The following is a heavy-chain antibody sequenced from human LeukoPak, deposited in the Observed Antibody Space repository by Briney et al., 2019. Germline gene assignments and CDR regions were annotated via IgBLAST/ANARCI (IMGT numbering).Heavy chain of an antibody. CDR2: IYSGGST. CDR3: AKDQTTVVTPFDY. V-gene: IGHV3-66*01. CDR1: GFTVSSNY. J-gene: IGHJ4*02. D-gene: IGHD4-23*01. Sequence: GGSLRLSCAASGFTVSSNYMSWVRQAPGKGLEWVSVIYSGGSTYYADSVKGRFTISRDNSKNTLYLQMNSLRAEDTAVYYCAKDQTTVVTPFDYWGQGTLVTVSS.